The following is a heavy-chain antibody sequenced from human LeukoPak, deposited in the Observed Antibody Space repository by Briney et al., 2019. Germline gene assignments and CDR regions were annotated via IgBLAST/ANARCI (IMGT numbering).Heavy chain of an antibody. CDR2: IYHSGST. Sequence: SETLSLTCAVSGYSISSGYYWGWIRQPPGKGLEWIGSIYHSGSTYYNPSLKSRVTISVDTSKNQFSLKLSSVTAADTAVYYCATYIVAFDYWGQGTLVTVSS. J-gene: IGHJ4*02. V-gene: IGHV4-38-2*01. CDR3: ATYIVAFDY. CDR1: GYSISSGYY. D-gene: IGHD2-15*01.